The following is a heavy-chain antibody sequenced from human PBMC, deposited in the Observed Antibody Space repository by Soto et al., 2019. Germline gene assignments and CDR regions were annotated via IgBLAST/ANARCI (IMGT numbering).Heavy chain of an antibody. CDR2: IYSSGST. V-gene: IGHV4-31*03. CDR1: GGSISSGGYY. Sequence: PSETLSLTCTVSGGSISSGGYYWSWIRQHPGKGLEWIGYIYSSGSTYYNPSLKSRVTISVDTSKNQFSLKLSSVTAADTAVYYCARVRRITTKRYYYYYYGMDVWGQGTTVTVSS. D-gene: IGHD3-16*01. J-gene: IGHJ6*02. CDR3: ARVRRITTKRYYYYYYGMDV.